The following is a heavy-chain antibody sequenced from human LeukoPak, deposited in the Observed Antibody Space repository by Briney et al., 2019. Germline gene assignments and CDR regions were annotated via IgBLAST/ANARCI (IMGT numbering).Heavy chain of an antibody. Sequence: ASVKVSCKASGGTFSSYAISWVRQAPGQGLEWMGWITPFNGNTNYAQKFQDRVTITRDRSMSTAYMELSSLRSEDTAMYYCARSALMRGDSHFGYWGQGTLVTVSS. V-gene: IGHV1-45*02. CDR1: GGTFSSYA. D-gene: IGHD2-15*01. J-gene: IGHJ4*02. CDR3: ARSALMRGDSHFGY. CDR2: ITPFNGNT.